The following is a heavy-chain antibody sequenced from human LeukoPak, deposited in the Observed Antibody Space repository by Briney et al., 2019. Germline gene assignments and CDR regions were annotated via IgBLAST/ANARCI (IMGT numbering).Heavy chain of an antibody. CDR3: SSGWYGDYYYYYYMDV. CDR2: IYYSGST. Sequence: SETLSLTCTVSGGSISSYYWSWIRQPPGKGLEWIGYIYYSGSTNYNPSLKSRVTISVDTSKNQFSLKLSSVTAEDTAVYYCSSGWYGDYYYYYYMDVWGKGTTVTVSS. V-gene: IGHV4-59*01. CDR1: GGSISSYY. J-gene: IGHJ6*03. D-gene: IGHD6-19*01.